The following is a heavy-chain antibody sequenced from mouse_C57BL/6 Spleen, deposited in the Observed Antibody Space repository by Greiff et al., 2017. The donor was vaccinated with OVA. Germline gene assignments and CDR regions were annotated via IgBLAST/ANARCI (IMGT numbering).Heavy chain of an antibody. V-gene: IGHV1-61*01. CDR3: ARNWDSSMDY. CDR1: GYTFTSYW. J-gene: IGHJ4*01. Sequence: VQLQQSGAELVRPGSSVKLSCKASGYTFTSYWMDWVKQRPGQGLEWIGNIYPSDSETHYNQKFKDKATLTVDKSSSTAYMQLSSLTSEDSAVYYCARNWDSSMDYWGQGTSVTVSS. D-gene: IGHD4-1*01. CDR2: IYPSDSET.